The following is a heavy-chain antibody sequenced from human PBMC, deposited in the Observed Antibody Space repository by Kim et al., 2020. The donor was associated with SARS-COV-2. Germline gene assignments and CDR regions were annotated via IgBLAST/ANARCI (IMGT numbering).Heavy chain of an antibody. CDR2: ISYDGSNK. CDR1: GFTFSSYG. J-gene: IGHJ4*01. V-gene: IGHV3-33*05. CDR3: ARDRAYDSSGYLGFDY. Sequence: GGSLRLSCAASGFTFSSYGMHWVRQAPGKGLEWVAVISYDGSNKYYADSVKGRFTISRDNSKNTLYLQMNSLRAEDTAVYYCARDRAYDSSGYLGFDYWG. D-gene: IGHD3-22*01.